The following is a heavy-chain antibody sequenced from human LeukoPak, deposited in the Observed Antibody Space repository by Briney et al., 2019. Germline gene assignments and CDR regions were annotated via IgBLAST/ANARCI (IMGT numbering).Heavy chain of an antibody. CDR2: IKSKTDGGTT. Sequence: SGGSLRLSCAASGFTFSNAWMSWVRQAPGKGLEWVGRIKSKTDGGTTDYAAPVKGRFTISRDDSKNTLYLQMNSLKTEDTAVYYCTTGPDYYYGSGSYYNADAFDIWGQGTMVTVSS. CDR1: GFTFSNAW. V-gene: IGHV3-15*01. D-gene: IGHD3-10*01. J-gene: IGHJ3*02. CDR3: TTGPDYYYGSGSYYNADAFDI.